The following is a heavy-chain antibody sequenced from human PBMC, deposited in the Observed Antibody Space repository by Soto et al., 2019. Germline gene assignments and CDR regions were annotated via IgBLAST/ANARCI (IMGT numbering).Heavy chain of an antibody. CDR3: ARVYYDYVWGSHYYYYGMDV. J-gene: IGHJ6*02. CDR2: INAGDGNT. D-gene: IGHD3-16*01. V-gene: IGHV1-3*01. Sequence: ASVKVSCKASGYTFTSYYIHWVRQAPGQGLEWMGWINAGDGNTKYSQKFQGRVTITRDTSASTAYMELSSLRSEDTAVYYCARVYYDYVWGSHYYYYGMDVWGQGTTVTVSS. CDR1: GYTFTSYY.